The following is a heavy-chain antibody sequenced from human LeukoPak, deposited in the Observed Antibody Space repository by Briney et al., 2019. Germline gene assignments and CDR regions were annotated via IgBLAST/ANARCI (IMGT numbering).Heavy chain of an antibody. V-gene: IGHV3-30*18. CDR2: ISYDGSNK. CDR1: GFTFSSYG. Sequence: GGSLRLSCAASGFTFSSYGMHWVRQAPGKGLEWVTVISYDGSNKYYADSVKGRFTISRDNSKNTLYLQMNSLRAEDTAVYYCAKDLKGGYYGSGSPDLDYWGQGTLVTVFS. CDR3: AKDLKGGYYGSGSPDLDY. D-gene: IGHD3-10*01. J-gene: IGHJ4*02.